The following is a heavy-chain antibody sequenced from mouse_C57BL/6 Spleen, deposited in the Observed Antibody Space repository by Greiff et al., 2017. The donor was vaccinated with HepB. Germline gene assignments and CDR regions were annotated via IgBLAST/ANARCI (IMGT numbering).Heavy chain of an antibody. V-gene: IGHV1-69*01. D-gene: IGHD4-1*01. CDR1: GYTFTSYW. J-gene: IGHJ2*01. Sequence: QVQLQQPGAELVMPGASVKLSCKASGYTFTSYWMHWVKQRPGQGLEWIGEIDPSDSYTNYNQKFKGKSTLTVDKSSSTAYMQLSSLTSEDSAVYYCARANWDALDYWGQDTTLTVSS. CDR3: ARANWDALDY. CDR2: IDPSDSYT.